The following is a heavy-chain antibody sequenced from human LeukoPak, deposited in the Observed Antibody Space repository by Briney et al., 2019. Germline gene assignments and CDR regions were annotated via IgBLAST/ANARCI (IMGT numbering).Heavy chain of an antibody. J-gene: IGHJ4*02. Sequence: GGSLRLSCAASGFSVSNTYMSWVRQAPGKGLEWVSIIYSGDNTYYADSVKGRFTISRDNSKNTLYLQMNSLRGEDTAVYYCARDRGSGYHPGYFDYWGQGTLVTVSS. CDR3: ARDRGSGYHPGYFDY. D-gene: IGHD5-12*01. CDR2: IYSGDNT. CDR1: GFSVSNTY. V-gene: IGHV3-66*01.